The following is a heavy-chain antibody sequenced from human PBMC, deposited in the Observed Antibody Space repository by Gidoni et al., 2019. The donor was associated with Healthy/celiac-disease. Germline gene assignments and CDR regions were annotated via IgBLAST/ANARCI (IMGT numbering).Heavy chain of an antibody. D-gene: IGHD6-19*01. CDR3: ARVGGINSSGWIDY. CDR1: GYTFTSYY. V-gene: IGHV1-46*03. Sequence: QVQLVQSGAEVKKPGASVKVSCKASGYTFTSYYMPWVRQAPGQGLEWMGIINPRGGRKSYAKKFQGGVTMPRDTATSTVYMERSSLGSGDRAVYYFARVGGINSSGWIDYWGQGTLVTVSS. J-gene: IGHJ4*02. CDR2: INPRGGRK.